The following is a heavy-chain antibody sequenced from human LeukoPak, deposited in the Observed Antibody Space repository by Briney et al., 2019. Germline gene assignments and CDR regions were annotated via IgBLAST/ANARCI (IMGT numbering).Heavy chain of an antibody. CDR2: IYHSGST. Sequence: SGTLSLTCAVSGGSISSSNWWSWVRQPPGKGLEWIGEIYHSGSTNYNPSLKSRVTISVDTSKNQFSLKLSSVTAADTAVYYCARVVVVVAATRPYYYYYYMDVWGKGTTVTISS. J-gene: IGHJ6*03. D-gene: IGHD2-15*01. CDR3: ARVVVVVAATRPYYYYYYMDV. V-gene: IGHV4-4*02. CDR1: GGSISSSNW.